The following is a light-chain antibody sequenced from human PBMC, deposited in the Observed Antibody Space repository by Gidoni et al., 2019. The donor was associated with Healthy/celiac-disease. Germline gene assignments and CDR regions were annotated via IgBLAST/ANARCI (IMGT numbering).Light chain of an antibody. CDR1: QSISSW. Sequence: DIQMTQSPSTLSASVGDRVTITCRASQSISSWLAWYQQKPGKAPKLLIYTASSLESGGPSRFSGSGSGTEFTLTISSLLPDDFATHYCQQYNSYSYTFGQXTKLEIK. CDR2: TAS. J-gene: IGKJ2*01. V-gene: IGKV1-5*03. CDR3: QQYNSYSYT.